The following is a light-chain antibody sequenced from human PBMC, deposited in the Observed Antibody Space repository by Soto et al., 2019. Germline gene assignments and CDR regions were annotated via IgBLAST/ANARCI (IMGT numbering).Light chain of an antibody. CDR3: MQALQTPFT. V-gene: IGKV2-28*01. CDR1: QSLLHSNGYNY. Sequence: DIVMTQAPLSLSVTPGEPASISCRSSQSLLHSNGYNYLDWYLQKPGQSPQFLIYLGSLRASGVPDRFSASGSGTDFTLKISRVEAEDVGIYYCMQALQTPFTFGGGTKLEIK. J-gene: IGKJ4*01. CDR2: LGS.